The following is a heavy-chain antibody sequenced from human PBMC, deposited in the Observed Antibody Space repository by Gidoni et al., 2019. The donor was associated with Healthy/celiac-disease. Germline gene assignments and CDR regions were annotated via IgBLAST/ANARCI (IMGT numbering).Heavy chain of an antibody. D-gene: IGHD6-13*01. CDR1: GGSISSGSYY. J-gene: IGHJ4*02. CDR3: ASGSWPYFDY. V-gene: IGHV4-61*02. CDR2: IYTSGST. Sequence: QVQLQESGPGLVKPSQTLSLTCTAPGGSISSGSYYWSWIRQPAGKGLEWIGRIYTSGSTNYNPSLKSRVTMSVDTSKNQFSLKLSSVTAADTAVYYCASGSWPYFDYWGQGTLVTVSS.